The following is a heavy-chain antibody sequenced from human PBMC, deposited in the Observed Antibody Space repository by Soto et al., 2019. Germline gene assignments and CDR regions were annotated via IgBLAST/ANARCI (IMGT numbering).Heavy chain of an antibody. CDR2: IYYSGST. D-gene: IGHD6-19*01. Sequence: PSETLSLTCTVSGGSISSSSYYWGWIRQPPGKGLEWIGSIYYSGSTYYNPSLKSRVTISVDTSKNQFSLKLSSVTAADTAVYYCARLVRPIAVAGTNYWGQGTLVPVSS. CDR1: GGSISSSSYY. CDR3: ARLVRPIAVAGTNY. J-gene: IGHJ4*02. V-gene: IGHV4-39*01.